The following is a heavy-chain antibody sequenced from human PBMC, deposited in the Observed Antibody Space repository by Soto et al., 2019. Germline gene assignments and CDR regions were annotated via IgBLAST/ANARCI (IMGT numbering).Heavy chain of an antibody. D-gene: IGHD2-15*01. CDR1: GYTFTRYG. CDR3: ARVGYGGSSQGALDI. J-gene: IGHJ3*02. CDR2: ISGSNGNT. Sequence: QVQLVQSGTEVKKPGASVKVSCKASGYTFTRYGLSWVRQAPGQGLEWMGWISGSNGNTNYAQKLQGRFTMTTDTSTXTAYMELRSLGSDDTAVYYCARVGYGGSSQGALDIWGQGTMVTVSS. V-gene: IGHV1-18*01.